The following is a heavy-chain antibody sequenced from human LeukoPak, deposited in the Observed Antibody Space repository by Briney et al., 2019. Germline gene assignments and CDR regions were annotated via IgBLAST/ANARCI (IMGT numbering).Heavy chain of an antibody. CDR1: GGSLTSGGDY. D-gene: IGHD4-17*01. CDR2: IYYSGTT. V-gene: IGHV4-31*03. Sequence: PSQTLSLTCTVSGGSLTSGGDYWSWIRQHPGKGLESIGCIYYSGTTYYHPSLTSRVAISVDTSKNQFSLKLSSVTAADTAVYYCARSGTVTAWNYWGQGTLVTVSS. J-gene: IGHJ4*02. CDR3: ARSGTVTAWNY.